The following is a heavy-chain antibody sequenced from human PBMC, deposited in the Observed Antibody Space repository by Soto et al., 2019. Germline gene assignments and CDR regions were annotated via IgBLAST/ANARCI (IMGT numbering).Heavy chain of an antibody. J-gene: IGHJ4*01. D-gene: IGHD3-22*01. Sequence: PGGSLRLSCVASGFTFSNAWINWVRQAPGKGLEWVGRVKSKNDGGTTDFAAPVKGRFATSRDDSKNMVYLEMNSLQTEDTAIYYCTTDSYITSIIVRFDYWGHGTLVTVSS. V-gene: IGHV3-15*07. CDR2: VKSKNDGGTT. CDR3: TTDSYITSIIVRFDY. CDR1: GFTFSNAW.